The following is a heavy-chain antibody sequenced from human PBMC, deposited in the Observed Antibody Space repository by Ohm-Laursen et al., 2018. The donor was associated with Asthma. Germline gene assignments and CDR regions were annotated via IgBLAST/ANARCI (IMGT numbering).Heavy chain of an antibody. CDR1: GGSISSGTYW. D-gene: IGHD6-13*01. V-gene: IGHV4-39*01. Sequence: SDTLSLTCSVSGGSISSGTYWWGWIRQPPGMGLEWIGSSSYSGSTYYNPPLRSRVTISVDTSKNQFPLKLTSVTAADTAVYYCARHSAGPNYWGLGALVTVSS. CDR3: ARHSAGPNY. CDR2: SSYSGST. J-gene: IGHJ4*02.